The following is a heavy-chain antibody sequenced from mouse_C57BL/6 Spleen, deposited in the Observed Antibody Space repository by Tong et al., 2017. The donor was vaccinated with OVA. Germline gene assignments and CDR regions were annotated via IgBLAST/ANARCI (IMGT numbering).Heavy chain of an antibody. D-gene: IGHD2-3*01. Sequence: EVQLQESGPELVKPGASVKISCKASGYSFTDYNMNWVKQSNGKSLEWIGVINPYNGGTSYNQKFKGKATLTVDTSSSTAYMQLSSLTSEDSAVYYCARRGYDGYRTGYFDVWGTGTTVTVSS. V-gene: IGHV1-39*01. CDR3: ARRGYDGYRTGYFDV. CDR1: GYSFTDYN. CDR2: INPYNGGT. J-gene: IGHJ1*03.